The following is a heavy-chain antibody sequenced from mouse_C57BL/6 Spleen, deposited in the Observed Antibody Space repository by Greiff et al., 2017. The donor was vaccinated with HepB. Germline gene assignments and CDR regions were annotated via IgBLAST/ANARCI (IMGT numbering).Heavy chain of an antibody. D-gene: IGHD1-1*01. V-gene: IGHV1-50*01. CDR1: GYTFTSYW. J-gene: IGHJ2*01. Sequence: QVQLQQSGAELVKPGASVKLSCKASGYTFTSYWMQWVKQRPGQGLEWIGEIDPSDSYTNYNQKFKGKATLTVDTSSSTAYMQLSSLTSEDSAVYYCARWTVVAHYFDYWGQGTTLTVSS. CDR3: ARWTVVAHYFDY. CDR2: IDPSDSYT.